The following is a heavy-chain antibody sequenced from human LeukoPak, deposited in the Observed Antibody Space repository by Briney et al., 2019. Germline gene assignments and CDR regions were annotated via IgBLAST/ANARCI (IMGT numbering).Heavy chain of an antibody. J-gene: IGHJ6*03. V-gene: IGHV4-34*01. Sequence: SEILSLTCAVYGGSFSGYYWSWIRQPPGKGLEWIGEINHSGSTNYNPSLKSRVTISVDTSKNQFSLKLSSVTAADTAVYYCARGRDSSSWYIEAYYYYYMDVWGKGTTVTVSS. CDR2: INHSGST. CDR3: ARGRDSSSWYIEAYYYYYMDV. CDR1: GGSFSGYY. D-gene: IGHD6-13*01.